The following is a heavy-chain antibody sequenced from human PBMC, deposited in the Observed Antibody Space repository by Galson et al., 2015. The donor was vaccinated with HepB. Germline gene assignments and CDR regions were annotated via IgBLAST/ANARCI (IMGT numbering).Heavy chain of an antibody. V-gene: IGHV3-30*02. Sequence: SLRLCCAASGFSFSTYNMHWVRQAPGKGLEWVAFKRYDGNNADSVKGRFIVSRDKSKNTLYLQIHSLRAEDTAVYYCAREGGDNGSGSSQSAFDYWGQGTLVTVSS. J-gene: IGHJ4*02. CDR2: KRYDGNN. CDR3: AREGGDNGSGSSQSAFDY. CDR1: GFSFSTYN. D-gene: IGHD3-10*01.